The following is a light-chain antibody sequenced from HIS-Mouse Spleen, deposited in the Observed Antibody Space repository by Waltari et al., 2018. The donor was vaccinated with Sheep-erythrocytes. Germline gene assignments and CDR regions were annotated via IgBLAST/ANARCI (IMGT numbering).Light chain of an antibody. CDR1: SRDVGGYNS. CDR2: DVS. J-gene: IGLJ1*01. V-gene: IGLV2-11*01. Sequence: QSALTQPRSVSGSPGPSVPISCTGPSRDVGGYNSVSWYQQHPGKAPKLMIYDVSKRPSGVPDRFSGSKSGNTASLTISGLQAEDEADYYCCSYAGSYNHVFATGTKVTVL. CDR3: CSYAGSYNHV.